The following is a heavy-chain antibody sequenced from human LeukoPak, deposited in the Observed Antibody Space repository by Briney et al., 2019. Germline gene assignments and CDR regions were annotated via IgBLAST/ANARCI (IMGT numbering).Heavy chain of an antibody. CDR2: IYPADSDT. CDR1: GYSFSNYW. CDR3: ARRFCSGGSCYSDY. Sequence: GESLKISCQGSGYSFSNYWIAWVRQMSGKGLEWMGIIYPADSDTRYSPSFQGQVTISADKSISTAYLQWSSLKASDTAMYYCARRFCSGGSCYSDYWGQGTLVTVSS. V-gene: IGHV5-51*01. J-gene: IGHJ4*02. D-gene: IGHD2-15*01.